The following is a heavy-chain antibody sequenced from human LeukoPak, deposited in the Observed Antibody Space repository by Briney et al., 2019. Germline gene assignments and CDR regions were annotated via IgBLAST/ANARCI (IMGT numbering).Heavy chain of an antibody. J-gene: IGHJ4*02. CDR1: GFTFSGSA. D-gene: IGHD2-2*01. CDR3: ARWSCSSTSCPSDY. CDR2: IRSKANSYAT. V-gene: IGHV3-73*01. Sequence: GGSLRLSCAASGFTFSGSAMQWVRQASGKGLEWVGGIRSKANSYATAYAASVKGRFTISRDDSKNTAYLQMNSLRTEDTAVYYCARWSCSSTSCPSDYWGQGTLVTVSS.